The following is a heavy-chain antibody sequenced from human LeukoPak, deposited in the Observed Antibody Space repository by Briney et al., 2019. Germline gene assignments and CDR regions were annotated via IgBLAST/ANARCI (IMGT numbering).Heavy chain of an antibody. J-gene: IGHJ4*02. CDR3: ARIWDGYSGSDY. CDR2: INSDGSVT. V-gene: IGHV3-74*01. CDR1: GFTFSSYW. Sequence: GGSLRLSCAASGFTFSSYWMNWVRQAPGKGLVWVSHINSDGSVTNYADSVKGRFTISRDNAKNTLYLQMNSLRAEDTAVYYCARIWDGYSGSDYWGQGTLVTVSS. D-gene: IGHD1-26*01.